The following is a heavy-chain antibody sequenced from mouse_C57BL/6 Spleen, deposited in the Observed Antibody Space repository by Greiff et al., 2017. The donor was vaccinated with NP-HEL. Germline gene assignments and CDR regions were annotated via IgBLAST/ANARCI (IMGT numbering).Heavy chain of an antibody. J-gene: IGHJ4*01. CDR2: ISSGSSTI. Sequence: EVQGVESGGGLVKPGGSLKLSCAASGFTFSDYGMHWVRQAPEKGLEWVAYISSGSSTIYYADTVKGRFTISRDNAKNTLFLQMTSLRSEDTAMYYCAKRQLRLQYYYAMDYWGQGTSVTVSS. CDR3: AKRQLRLQYYYAMDY. V-gene: IGHV5-17*01. CDR1: GFTFSDYG. D-gene: IGHD3-2*02.